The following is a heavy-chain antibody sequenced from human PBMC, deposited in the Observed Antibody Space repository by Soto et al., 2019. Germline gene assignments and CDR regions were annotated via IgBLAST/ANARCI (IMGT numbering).Heavy chain of an antibody. CDR3: ARDSGFADFGVSKHAFDI. V-gene: IGHV3-23*01. CDR1: GFTFRDYT. Sequence: EVEVLQSGGGLGQPGGSLRLSCAAAGFTFRDYTMSWVRQAPGKGLEWVSTLTGSLHSAFYADSVKGRFTISRDNSDNILYLQMNILRDEDTAVYYCARDSGFADFGVSKHAFDIWGQGTLVTVSS. J-gene: IGHJ3*02. CDR2: LTGSLHSA. D-gene: IGHD3-3*01.